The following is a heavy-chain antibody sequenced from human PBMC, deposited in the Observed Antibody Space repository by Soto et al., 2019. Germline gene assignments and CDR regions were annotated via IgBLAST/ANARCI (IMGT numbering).Heavy chain of an antibody. D-gene: IGHD3-9*01. CDR2: VSGSGGST. J-gene: IGHJ4*02. CDR3: AKRNRVSRYFDWPTTRFDS. Sequence: GGSLRLSFAASVCTVSRYAMSWVRQAPGKGLEGVSAVSGSGGSTYYADSVKGRFTSSRDNAKNTLDLQMNSLRAEHTAVYYSAKRNRVSRYFDWPTTRFDSWGQGPLVTVSS. V-gene: IGHV3-23*01. CDR1: VCTVSRYA.